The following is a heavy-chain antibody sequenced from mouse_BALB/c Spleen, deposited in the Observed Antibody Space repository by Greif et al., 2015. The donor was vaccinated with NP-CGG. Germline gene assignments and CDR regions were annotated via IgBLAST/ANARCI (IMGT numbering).Heavy chain of an antibody. Sequence: EVKLVESGGGLVQPGGSRKLSCAASGFTFSSFGMHWVRQTPEKGLEWVAYISSGSSTIYYADTVKGRFTISRDNPKNTLLLQMTSLRSEDTAMYYCARPGYGNGAMDYWGQGTSVTVSS. CDR2: ISSGSSTI. J-gene: IGHJ4*01. CDR3: ARPGYGNGAMDY. V-gene: IGHV5-17*02. CDR1: GFTFSSFG. D-gene: IGHD2-10*02.